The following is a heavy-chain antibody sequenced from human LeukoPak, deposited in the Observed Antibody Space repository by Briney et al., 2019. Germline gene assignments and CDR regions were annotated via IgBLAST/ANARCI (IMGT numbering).Heavy chain of an antibody. J-gene: IGHJ4*02. V-gene: IGHV3-30-3*01. CDR1: GLTFSSYA. D-gene: IGHD3-10*01. CDR2: ISFDGSNK. CDR3: APSPNYGSGTSGY. Sequence: GGSLRLSCAASGLTFSSYAMHWVRQAPGKGLEWVAVISFDGSNKYYADSVKGRFTISRDNSKNTLYLQMNSLRAEDTAVYYCAPSPNYGSGTSGYWGQGTLVTVSS.